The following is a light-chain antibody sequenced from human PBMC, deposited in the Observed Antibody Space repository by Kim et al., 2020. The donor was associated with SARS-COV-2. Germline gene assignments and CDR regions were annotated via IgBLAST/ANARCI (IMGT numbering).Light chain of an antibody. CDR2: VDSDGSQ. Sequence: ASVKLSCTLSSGRYKNAIAWHQQQPEKGPRYLMKVDSDGSQIKGDGIADRFSGSSSGAERYLTISSLQSEDEADYYCQTWGTGIWVFGGGTKLTVL. CDR3: QTWGTGIWV. J-gene: IGLJ3*02. V-gene: IGLV4-69*01. CDR1: SGRYKNA.